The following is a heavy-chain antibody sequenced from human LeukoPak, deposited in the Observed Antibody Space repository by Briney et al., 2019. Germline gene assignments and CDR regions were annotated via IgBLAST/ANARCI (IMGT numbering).Heavy chain of an antibody. Sequence: SETLSLTCTVSGGSITSYYWSWIRQPPGKGLEWIGYIYYSGSTNYNPSLRGRVTISVDTSKNQFSLKLSSVTAADTAVYYWARGAGGGTYYAWYFDLWGRGTLVTVSS. V-gene: IGHV4-59*01. CDR2: IYYSGST. CDR3: ARGAGGGTYYAWYFDL. J-gene: IGHJ2*01. D-gene: IGHD1-26*01. CDR1: GGSITSYY.